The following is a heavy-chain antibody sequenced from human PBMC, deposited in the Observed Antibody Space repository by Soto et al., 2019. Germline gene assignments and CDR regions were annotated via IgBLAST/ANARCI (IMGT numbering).Heavy chain of an antibody. Sequence: GGSLRLSCAASGFTFSIYAMSWVLQAPGKGLEWVSAISGSGGSTYYADSVKGRFTISRDNSKNTLYLQMNSLRAEDTAVYYCAKGIAIEVVPADIGWMDLWGQGTTVTVSS. CDR3: AKGIAIEVVPADIGWMDL. J-gene: IGHJ6*02. CDR1: GFTFSIYA. V-gene: IGHV3-23*01. D-gene: IGHD2-2*01. CDR2: ISGSGGST.